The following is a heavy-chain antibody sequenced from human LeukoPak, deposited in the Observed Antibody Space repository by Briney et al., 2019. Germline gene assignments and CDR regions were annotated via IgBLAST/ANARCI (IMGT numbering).Heavy chain of an antibody. CDR2: FDPEDGET. V-gene: IGHV1-24*01. J-gene: IGHJ4*02. CDR1: GYTLTELS. CDR3: ARGVNYYDSSGYYYVSDY. D-gene: IGHD3-22*01. Sequence: ASVKVSCKVSGYTLTELSMHWVRQAPGKGLEWMGGFDPEDGETIYAQKFQGRVTMTEDTSTDTAYMELSSLRSEDTAVYYCARGVNYYDSSGYYYVSDYWGQGTLVTVSS.